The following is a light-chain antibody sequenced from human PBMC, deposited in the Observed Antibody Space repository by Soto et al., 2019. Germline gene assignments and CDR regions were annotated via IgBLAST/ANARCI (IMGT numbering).Light chain of an antibody. J-gene: IGKJ4*01. CDR1: QNVARNY. CDR3: QQYARSPLA. CDR2: DAS. V-gene: IGKV3-20*01. Sequence: IVLTPSPGTLSLSPGEMATLSCRASQNVARNYLAWYQQRAGQAPSLLIYDASTRATGIPDRFSGSGSGTDFNLTISRLEPEDFAVYFCQQYARSPLAFGGGTKVDIK.